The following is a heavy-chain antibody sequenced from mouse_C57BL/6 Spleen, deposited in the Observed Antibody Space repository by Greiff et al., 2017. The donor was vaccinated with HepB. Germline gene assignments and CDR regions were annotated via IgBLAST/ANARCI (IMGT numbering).Heavy chain of an antibody. J-gene: IGHJ4*01. CDR2: ISDGGSYT. V-gene: IGHV5-4*01. D-gene: IGHD1-1*01. CDR3: ARELPAMDY. CDR1: GFTFSSYA. Sequence: EVKLVESGGGLVKPGGSLKLSCAASGFTFSSYAMSWVRQTPEKRLEWVATISDGGSYTYYPDNVKGRFTISRDNAKNNLYLQMSHLKSEDTAMYYCARELPAMDYWGQGTSVTVSS.